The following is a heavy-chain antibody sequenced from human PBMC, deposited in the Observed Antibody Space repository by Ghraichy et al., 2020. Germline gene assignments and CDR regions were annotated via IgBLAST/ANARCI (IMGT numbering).Heavy chain of an antibody. CDR2: ISAHNGDR. CDR1: GYTFTSYG. D-gene: IGHD3-3*01. CDR3: AREALGVRFWGSEY. V-gene: IGHV1-18*01. Sequence: ASGKVSCKASGYTFTSYGISWVRQAPGQGLEWMGWISAHNGDRKYVQKFQDRVTMTIDTSTNTAYMELRSLQSDDTAVYYCAREALGVRFWGSEYWGQGTLVTVSS. J-gene: IGHJ4*02.